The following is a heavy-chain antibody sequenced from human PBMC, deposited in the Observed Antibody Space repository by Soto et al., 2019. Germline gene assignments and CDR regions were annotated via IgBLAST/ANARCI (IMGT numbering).Heavy chain of an antibody. CDR3: ARDRDDYGSGNYYNRIDF. CDR2: IIPIFGTP. V-gene: IGHV1-69*01. CDR1: GGIFSTYA. D-gene: IGHD3-10*01. J-gene: IGHJ4*02. Sequence: QVQLVQSGAEVKKPGSSVKVSCKASGGIFSTYAISWLRQAPGQGLEWMGGIIPIFGTPNYAQTFQGRVTNTADESTSTAYMELSRLRSEDTAVYYCARDRDDYGSGNYYNRIDFWGQGTLVTVSS.